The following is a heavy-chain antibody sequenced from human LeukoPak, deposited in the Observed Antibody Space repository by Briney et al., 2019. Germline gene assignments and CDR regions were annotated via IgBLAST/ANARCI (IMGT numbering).Heavy chain of an antibody. D-gene: IGHD6-13*01. V-gene: IGHV4-38-2*01. J-gene: IGHJ4*02. CDR2: IYHSGST. CDR1: GYSISSGYY. Sequence: PSETLSLTCAVSGYSISSGYYWGWIRQPPGKGLEWIGSIYHSGSTYYNPSLKSRVTISVDTSKNQFSLKLSSETAAETAGYYCARQSTTAAYDYWGQGTLVTVSS. CDR3: ARQSTTAAYDY.